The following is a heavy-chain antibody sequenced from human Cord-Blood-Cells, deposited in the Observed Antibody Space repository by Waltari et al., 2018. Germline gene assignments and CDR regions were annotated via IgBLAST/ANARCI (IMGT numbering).Heavy chain of an antibody. Sequence: QVQLVQSGAEVKKPGASVKVSCKVSGYTLPELSMHWVRQGPGKGHGWMGGCDPEDGETSYEQKFECRGTRTEETSTETAYRELSSLKSEDTAVYYCATVAAALSGFDYWCQGTLVTVSS. V-gene: IGHV1-24*01. CDR1: GYTLPELS. J-gene: IGHJ4*02. D-gene: IGHD6-6*01. CDR2: CDPEDGET. CDR3: ATVAAALSGFDY.